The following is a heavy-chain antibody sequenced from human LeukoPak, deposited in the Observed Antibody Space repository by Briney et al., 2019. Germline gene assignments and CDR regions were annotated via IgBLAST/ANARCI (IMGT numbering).Heavy chain of an antibody. CDR1: GDSFTSYW. V-gene: IGHV5-51*01. CDR2: IHPGDSDT. Sequence: GESLKISCKGSGDSFTSYWIGWVRQMPGKGLEWMGIIHPGDSDTRYSPSFQGQVTISADKSISTAYLQWSSLKASDTAIYYCAKWSSTGMTLPFSYYAMDVWGQGTTVTVSS. J-gene: IGHJ6*02. CDR3: AKWSSTGMTLPFSYYAMDV. D-gene: IGHD1-1*01.